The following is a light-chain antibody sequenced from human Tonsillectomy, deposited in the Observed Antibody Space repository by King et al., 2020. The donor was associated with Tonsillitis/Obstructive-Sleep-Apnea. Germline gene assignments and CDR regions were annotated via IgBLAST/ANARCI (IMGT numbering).Light chain of an antibody. J-gene: IGKJ4*01. V-gene: IGKV1-5*01. Sequence: VPSRFSGSGSGRHFTLTISSLQPDDVATYYCQQHKNDLGTFGGGTKVEIK. CDR3: QQHKNDLGT.